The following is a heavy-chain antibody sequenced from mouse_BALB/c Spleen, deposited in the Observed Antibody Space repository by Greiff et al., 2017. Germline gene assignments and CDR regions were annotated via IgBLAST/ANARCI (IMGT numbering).Heavy chain of an antibody. J-gene: IGHJ3*01. CDR2: IYPSDSYT. CDR1: GYTFTSYW. CDR3: TRSEGYYSPFAY. V-gene: IGHV1-69*02. D-gene: IGHD1-1*01. Sequence: QVQLQQPGAELVRPGASVKLSCKASGYTFTSYWINWVKQRPGQGLEWIGNIYPSDSYTNYNQKFKDKATLTVDKSSSTAYMQLSSPTSEDSAVYYCTRSEGYYSPFAYWGQGTLVTVSA.